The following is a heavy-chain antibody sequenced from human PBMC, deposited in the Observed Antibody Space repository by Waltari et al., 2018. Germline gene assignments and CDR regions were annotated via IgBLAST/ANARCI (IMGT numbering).Heavy chain of an antibody. CDR3: ASWGVLGNIFDY. J-gene: IGHJ4*02. D-gene: IGHD2-8*02. CDR1: AFAFITYT. CDR2: ISSTGNYK. V-gene: IGHV3-21*01. Sequence: EVQLVESGGGLVRPGGSLSLSCAASAFAFITYTMNWGRQAPGKGLEWVSSISSTGNYKYYADSVKGRFTISRDNAKNSLFLQMTSLRAEDTAVYYCASWGVLGNIFDYWGQGTLVTVSS.